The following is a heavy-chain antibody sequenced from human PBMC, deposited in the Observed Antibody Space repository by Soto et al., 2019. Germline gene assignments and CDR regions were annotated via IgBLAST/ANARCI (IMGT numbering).Heavy chain of an antibody. Sequence: SETLSLTCTVSGGSISSSSYYWGWIRQPPGKGLEWIGRIYYSGSTYYNPSRKSRVTISLDTSKNKFSLKLSSVTAADTAVYYCATSNWFDPWGQGTLVTVSS. J-gene: IGHJ5*02. CDR1: GGSISSSSYY. V-gene: IGHV4-39*01. CDR2: IYYSGST. CDR3: ATSNWFDP.